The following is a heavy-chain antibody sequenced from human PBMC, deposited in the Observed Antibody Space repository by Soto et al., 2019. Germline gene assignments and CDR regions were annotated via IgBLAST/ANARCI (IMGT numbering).Heavy chain of an antibody. D-gene: IGHD5-12*01. CDR2: IIPILGIA. CDR1: GGTFSSYT. Sequence: ASVKVSCKASGGTFSSYTISWVRQAPGQGLEWMGRIIPILGIANYAQKFQGRVTITADKSTSTAYMELSSLRSEDTAVYYCARDRNSGDDLGAFDIWGQGTMFTVS. V-gene: IGHV1-69*04. J-gene: IGHJ3*02. CDR3: ARDRNSGDDLGAFDI.